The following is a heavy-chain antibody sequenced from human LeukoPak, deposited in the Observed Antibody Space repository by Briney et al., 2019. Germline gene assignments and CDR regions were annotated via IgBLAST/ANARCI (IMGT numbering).Heavy chain of an antibody. CDR2: ISAYNGNT. D-gene: IGHD2-2*01. CDR3: ARDGSYCSSTSCYVVAPFDY. J-gene: IGHJ4*02. CDR1: GYTFTSYG. Sequence: ASVKVSCKASGYTFTSYGISWVRQAPGQGLEWVGWISAYNGNTNYAQKLQGRVTMTTDTSTSTAYMERRSLRSDDTAVYYCARDGSYCSSTSCYVVAPFDYWGQGTLVTVSS. V-gene: IGHV1-18*01.